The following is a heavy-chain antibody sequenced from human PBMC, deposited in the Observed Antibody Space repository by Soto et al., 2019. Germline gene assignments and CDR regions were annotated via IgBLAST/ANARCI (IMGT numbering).Heavy chain of an antibody. V-gene: IGHV4-4*02. J-gene: IGHJ1*01. CDR3: ARGAYDSSGYYYSLSEYFQH. CDR1: GGSISSSNW. Sequence: SETLSLTCAVSGGSISSSNWWSWVRQPPGKGLEWIGEIYHSGSTNYNPSLKSRVTISVDKSKNQFSLKLSSVTAADTAVYYCARGAYDSSGYYYSLSEYFQHWGQGTLVTVS. CDR2: IYHSGST. D-gene: IGHD3-22*01.